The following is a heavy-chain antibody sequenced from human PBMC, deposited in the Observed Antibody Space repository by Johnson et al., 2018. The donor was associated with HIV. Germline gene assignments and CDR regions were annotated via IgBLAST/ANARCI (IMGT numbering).Heavy chain of an antibody. V-gene: IGHV3-13*01. CDR3: VRVSWFGAFDI. CDR2: IDTTGDT. Sequence: VQVVESGGGFIQPGRSLRLSCAASGFTFDDYAMYWVRQVIGKGLEWVSGIDTTGDTYYPGSVMGRFTISRENARNSLYLQMNSLRAGDTAVYYCVRVSWFGAFDIWGQGTMVTVSS. J-gene: IGHJ3*02. CDR1: GFTFDDYA. D-gene: IGHD3-10*01.